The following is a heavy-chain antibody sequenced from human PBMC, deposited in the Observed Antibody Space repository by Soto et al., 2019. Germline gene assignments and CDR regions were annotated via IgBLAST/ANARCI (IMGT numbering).Heavy chain of an antibody. CDR3: ARRRWGSSWVERPGMDV. D-gene: IGHD6-13*01. Sequence: GSVKVSCKASGYTFTSYYINWVGQATVQGLEWMGWMNPNSGKTGYAQKFQGRVTMTRNTPISTAYMELSSLRSEDTAVYYCARRRWGSSWVERPGMDVWGQGTTVTVSS. J-gene: IGHJ6*02. CDR1: GYTFTSYY. V-gene: IGHV1-8*01. CDR2: MNPNSGKT.